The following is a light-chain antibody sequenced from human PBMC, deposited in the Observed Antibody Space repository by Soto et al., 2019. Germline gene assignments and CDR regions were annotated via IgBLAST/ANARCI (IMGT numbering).Light chain of an antibody. J-gene: IGKJ1*01. CDR3: QQYENYWT. Sequence: DIQMTQSPSTLSATVGDRVTITCRASQSISSWLAWYQHKPGKDPKLLIYDDSNLDSGVPSRFSGSGSGTEFSLTISNLQPDDCATYYCQQYENYWTFGQGTKVDIK. CDR1: QSISSW. V-gene: IGKV1-5*01. CDR2: DDS.